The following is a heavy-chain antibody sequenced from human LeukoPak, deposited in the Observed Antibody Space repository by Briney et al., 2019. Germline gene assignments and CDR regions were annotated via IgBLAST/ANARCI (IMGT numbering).Heavy chain of an antibody. CDR2: IYPGDSDT. Sequence: GESLKISCKGSGYSFTSYWIGWVRQMPGKGLEWMGIIYPGDSDTRYSPSFQGQVTISADKSISTAYLQWSSLKASDTAMYYCARQRTLDKYSSSWYSGNYYYYGMDVWGQGTLVTVSS. D-gene: IGHD6-13*01. V-gene: IGHV5-51*01. J-gene: IGHJ6*02. CDR1: GYSFTSYW. CDR3: ARQRTLDKYSSSWYSGNYYYYGMDV.